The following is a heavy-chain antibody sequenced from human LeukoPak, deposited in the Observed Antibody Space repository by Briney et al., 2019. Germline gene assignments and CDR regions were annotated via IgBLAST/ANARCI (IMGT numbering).Heavy chain of an antibody. CDR1: GFTFSSYG. D-gene: IGHD4-17*01. CDR2: ISYDGSNK. Sequence: GRSLRLSCAASGFTFSSYGMHWVRQAPGKGLEWVAVISYDGSNKYYADSVKGRFTISGDNSKNTLYLQMNSLRAEDTAVYYCAKGYGDYLDYWGQGTLVTVSS. V-gene: IGHV3-30*18. J-gene: IGHJ4*02. CDR3: AKGYGDYLDY.